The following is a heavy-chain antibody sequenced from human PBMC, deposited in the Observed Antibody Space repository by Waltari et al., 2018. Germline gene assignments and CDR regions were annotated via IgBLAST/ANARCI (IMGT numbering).Heavy chain of an antibody. CDR1: GFSLSTSGVG. CDR3: AHIALGDSSGYYAPREYFQH. D-gene: IGHD3-22*01. V-gene: IGHV2-5*01. J-gene: IGHJ1*01. CDR2: IYWNDDK. Sequence: QITLKESGPTLVKPTQTLTLTCTFSGFSLSTSGVGVGWIRQPPGKALEWLALIYWNDDKRYSPSLKSRLTITKDTSKNQVVLTMTNMDPVDTATYYCAHIALGDSSGYYAPREYFQHWGQGTLVTVSS.